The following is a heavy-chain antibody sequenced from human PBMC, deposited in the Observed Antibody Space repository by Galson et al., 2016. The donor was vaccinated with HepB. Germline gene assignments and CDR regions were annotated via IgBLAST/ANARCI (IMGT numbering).Heavy chain of an antibody. Sequence: SVKVSCKASGYSFTDYHMHWLRQAPGQGLEWMGRIDHPSGDTKYAQKFQGRVTMTRDTSISTFYMELSSLTSDDTAVYYCARDCGFGGGLDDWGQGTLVTVSS. D-gene: IGHD2-21*01. CDR2: IDHPSGDT. CDR1: GYSFTDYH. V-gene: IGHV1-2*06. J-gene: IGHJ4*02. CDR3: ARDCGFGGGLDD.